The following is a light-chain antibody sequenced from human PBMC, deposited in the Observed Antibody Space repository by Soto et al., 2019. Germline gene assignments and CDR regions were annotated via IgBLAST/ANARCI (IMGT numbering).Light chain of an antibody. CDR1: QDISNY. V-gene: IGKV1-33*01. CDR3: QQYDNLLGT. Sequence: DIPMTQSPSSLSASVGDRVTITCQASQDISNYLNWYQQKPGKAPKLLIYDASNLETGVPSRFSGSGSGTDFTFTISSLQPEDIATYYCQQYDNLLGTFGPGTKVDIK. CDR2: DAS. J-gene: IGKJ3*01.